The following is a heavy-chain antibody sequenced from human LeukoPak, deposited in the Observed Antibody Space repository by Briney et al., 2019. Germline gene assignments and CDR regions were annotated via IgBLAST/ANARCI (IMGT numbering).Heavy chain of an antibody. CDR1: GFTFSSYW. J-gene: IGHJ4*02. V-gene: IGHV3-7*01. D-gene: IGHD5-18*01. CDR3: ARAATWIQLWSGKRYTFDY. CDR2: IKQDGSEK. Sequence: GGSLRLSCAASGFTFSSYWMSWVRQAPGKGLEWVANIKQDGSEKYYVDSVKGRFTISRDNAKNSLYLQMNSLRAEDTAVYYCARAATWIQLWSGKRYTFDYWGQGTLVTVSS.